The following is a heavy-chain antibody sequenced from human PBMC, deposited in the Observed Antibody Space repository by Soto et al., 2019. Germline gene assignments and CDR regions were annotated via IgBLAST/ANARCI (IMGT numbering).Heavy chain of an antibody. CDR1: GGSISSYY. Sequence: SETLSLTCTVSGGSISSYYWSWIRQPAGKGLEWIGRIYTGGSTNYSPSLKSRVTMSVDTSKNQFSLRLTSVTAADAAVYYCARASVGPPGGGSWTMPFDIWGRGTLVTVSS. V-gene: IGHV4-4*07. D-gene: IGHD2-15*01. J-gene: IGHJ4*02. CDR3: ARASVGPPGGGSWTMPFDI. CDR2: IYTGGST.